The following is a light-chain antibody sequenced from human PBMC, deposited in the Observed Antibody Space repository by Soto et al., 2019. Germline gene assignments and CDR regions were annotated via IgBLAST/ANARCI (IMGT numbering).Light chain of an antibody. CDR2: GAS. Sequence: DIQMTQSPSSLSASVGDRVTVTCRASQSIDTYLNWYQQKPTKAPQLLIYGASTLQSGVPSRFSGSGSGTDSTLTISSLQPEDFATYYCQQSYTTPYTFGQGTKLGIQ. V-gene: IGKV1-39*01. CDR1: QSIDTY. J-gene: IGKJ2*01. CDR3: QQSYTTPYT.